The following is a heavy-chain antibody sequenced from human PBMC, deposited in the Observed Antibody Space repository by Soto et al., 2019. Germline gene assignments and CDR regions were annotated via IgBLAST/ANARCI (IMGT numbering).Heavy chain of an antibody. Sequence: ESGGDLVKRGGSLRLSCAASGYTFSDYYMSWIRQAPGKGLEWISYIDTSSTKIYYADSVKGRFTISRDNAKNSLYLEMNSLRDEDTAVYYCASHYDMWSGYLSPVDYWAQGTLVTVSS. CDR3: ASHYDMWSGYLSPVDY. CDR2: IDTSSTKI. CDR1: GYTFSDYY. V-gene: IGHV3-11*01. J-gene: IGHJ4*02. D-gene: IGHD3-3*01.